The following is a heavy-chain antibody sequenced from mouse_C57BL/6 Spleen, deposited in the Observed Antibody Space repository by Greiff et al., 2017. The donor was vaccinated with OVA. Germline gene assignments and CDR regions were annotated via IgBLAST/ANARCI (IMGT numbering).Heavy chain of an antibody. V-gene: IGHV1-18*01. CDR1: GYTFTSYW. D-gene: IGHD1-1*01. CDR3: ARGVNYYGSSYDWYFDV. J-gene: IGHJ1*03. CDR2: INPNNGGT. Sequence: VQLQQPGTELVKPGASVKLSCKASGYTFTSYWMHWVKQSHGKSLEWIGDINPNNGGTIYNQKFKGKATLTVDKSSSTAYMELRSLTSEDTAVYYCARGVNYYGSSYDWYFDVWGTGTTVTVSS.